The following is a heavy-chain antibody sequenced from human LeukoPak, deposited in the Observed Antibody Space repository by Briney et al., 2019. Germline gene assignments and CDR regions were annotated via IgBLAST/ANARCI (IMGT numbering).Heavy chain of an antibody. J-gene: IGHJ4*02. Sequence: VGSLRLSCAASGFTVSSNYMSWVRQAPGKGLEWVSVIYSSGNTYYADSVRGRFTISRDNSKNTLYLQMNSLRAEDTAVYYCARDFPPGVVAGTVPQDDWGQGSLVTASS. D-gene: IGHD6-19*01. CDR2: IYSSGNT. CDR3: ARDFPPGVVAGTVPQDD. CDR1: GFTVSSNY. V-gene: IGHV3-66*01.